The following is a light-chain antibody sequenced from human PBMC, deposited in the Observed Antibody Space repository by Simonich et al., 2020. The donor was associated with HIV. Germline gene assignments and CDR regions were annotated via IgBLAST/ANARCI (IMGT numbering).Light chain of an antibody. CDR1: QSFTDNY. CDR3: QQYGSSPFT. Sequence: EIVLTQSPGTLSFSPGERATLSCRASQSFTDNYLAWYQQKPGQAPRLLIYGASSRATGIPDRFSGSGSGTDFTLTISRLAPEDFAVYFCQQYGSSPFTFGPGTKVDI. J-gene: IGKJ3*01. V-gene: IGKV3-20*01. CDR2: GAS.